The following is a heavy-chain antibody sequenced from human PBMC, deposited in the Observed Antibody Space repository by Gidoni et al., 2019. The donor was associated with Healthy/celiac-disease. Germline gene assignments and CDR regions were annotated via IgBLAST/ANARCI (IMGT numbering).Heavy chain of an antibody. D-gene: IGHD3-22*01. Sequence: EVQLVQSGAEVKKPGESLKISCRGSGYSFTSSWIGWVRQMPGKGLEWMGIIYPGDSDTRYSPSFQGQVTISADKSISTAYLQWSSLKASDTAMYYCARLVRYYDSSGTPTTPTLAHYWGQGTLVTVSS. CDR2: IYPGDSDT. J-gene: IGHJ4*02. V-gene: IGHV5-51*01. CDR3: ARLVRYYDSSGTPTTPTLAHY. CDR1: GYSFTSSW.